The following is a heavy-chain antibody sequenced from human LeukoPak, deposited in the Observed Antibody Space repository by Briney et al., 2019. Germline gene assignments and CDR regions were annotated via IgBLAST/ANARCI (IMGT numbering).Heavy chain of an antibody. D-gene: IGHD3-22*01. Sequence: GGSLRLSCAASGFTVSSNYMSRVRQAPGKGLEWVSVIYSGGSTYYADSVKGRFTISRDNSKNTLYLQMNSLRAEDTAVYYCARVDYYDSSGYYYGMDVWGQGTTVTVSS. V-gene: IGHV3-53*01. J-gene: IGHJ6*02. CDR3: ARVDYYDSSGYYYGMDV. CDR1: GFTVSSNY. CDR2: IYSGGST.